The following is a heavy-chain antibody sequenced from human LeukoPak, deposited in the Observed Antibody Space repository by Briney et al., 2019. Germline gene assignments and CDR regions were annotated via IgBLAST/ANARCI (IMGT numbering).Heavy chain of an antibody. V-gene: IGHV1-2*02. J-gene: IGHJ4*01. D-gene: IGHD5-12*01. CDR1: GYTFTGYY. Sequence: ASVKVSCKASGYTFTGYYMHWVRQAPGQGLEWMGWINPNSGGTNYAQKFQGRVTMTRDTSISTAYMELSRLRSDDTAVYYCARDIGPIVATIGYDYWGHGTLVTVSS. CDR3: ARDIGPIVATIGYDY. CDR2: INPNSGGT.